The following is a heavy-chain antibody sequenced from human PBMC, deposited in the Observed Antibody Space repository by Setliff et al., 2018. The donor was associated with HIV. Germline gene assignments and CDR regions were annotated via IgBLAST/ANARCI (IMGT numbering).Heavy chain of an antibody. J-gene: IGHJ5*02. CDR3: ARSPMDPPPYWWFDP. V-gene: IGHV4-31*03. Sequence: SETLSLTCTVSGGSITSDGYFWTWIRQHPGKGLEWIGYMSYSWSTYYNPSLKSRVTISGDTSKNQFSLKLSSVTAADTAVYYCARSPMDPPPYWWFDPWGQGTLVTVSS. CDR1: GGSITSDGYF. D-gene: IGHD2-15*01. CDR2: MSYSWST.